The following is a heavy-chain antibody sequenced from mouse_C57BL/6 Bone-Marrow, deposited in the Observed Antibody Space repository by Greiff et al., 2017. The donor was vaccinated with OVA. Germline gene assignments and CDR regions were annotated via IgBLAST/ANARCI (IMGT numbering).Heavy chain of an antibody. CDR1: GYSFTSYY. CDR2: IYPGSGNT. CDR3: ARYYGNCLAWFAY. D-gene: IGHD2-1*01. V-gene: IGHV1-66*01. J-gene: IGHJ3*01. Sequence: QVQLQQSGPELVKPGASVKISCKASGYSFTSYYIHWVKQRPGQGLEWIGWIYPGSGNTKYNEKFKGKATLTADTSSSTAYMQLSSLTSEDSAVYYCARYYGNCLAWFAYWGQGTLVTVSA.